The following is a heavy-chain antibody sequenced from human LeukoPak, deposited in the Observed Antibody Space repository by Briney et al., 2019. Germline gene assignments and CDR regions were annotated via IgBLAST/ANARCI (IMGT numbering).Heavy chain of an antibody. J-gene: IGHJ6*02. D-gene: IGHD4-17*01. V-gene: IGHV3-30*18. CDR1: GFTFSSYG. CDR2: ISYDGSNK. Sequence: PGGSLRLSCAASGFTFSSYGMHWVRQAPGKGLEWVAVISYDGSNKYYADSVKGRFTISRDNSKNTLYLQMNSLRAEDTAVYYCAKDRDGDYPQAMDVWGQGTTVTVSS. CDR3: AKDRDGDYPQAMDV.